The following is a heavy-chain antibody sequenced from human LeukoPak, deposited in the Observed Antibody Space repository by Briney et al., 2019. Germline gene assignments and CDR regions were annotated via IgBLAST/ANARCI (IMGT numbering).Heavy chain of an antibody. J-gene: IGHJ5*02. Sequence: SETLSLTCTVSGGSISSYYWSWIRQPPGKGLEWIGYIYYSGSTYYNPSLKSRVTISVDTSKNQFSLKLSSVTAADTAVYYCARSPGDSSGYYYNWFDPWGQGTLVTVPS. CDR3: ARSPGDSSGYYYNWFDP. CDR2: IYYSGST. CDR1: GGSISSYY. V-gene: IGHV4-59*06. D-gene: IGHD3-22*01.